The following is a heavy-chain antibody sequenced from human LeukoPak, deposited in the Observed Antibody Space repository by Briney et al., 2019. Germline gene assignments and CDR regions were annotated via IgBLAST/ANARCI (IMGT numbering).Heavy chain of an antibody. CDR2: ISISGTKT. J-gene: IGHJ4*02. CDR3: ARDGSYYDSSADY. V-gene: IGHV3-21*01. Sequence: SAISISGTKTYYAAPIKGRFTISRDNAKNTLYLQMNSLRAEDTAVYYCARDGSYYDSSADYWGQGTLVTVSS. D-gene: IGHD3-22*01.